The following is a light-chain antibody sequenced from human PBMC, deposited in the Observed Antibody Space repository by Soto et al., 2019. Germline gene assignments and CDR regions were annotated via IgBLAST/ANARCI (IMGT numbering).Light chain of an antibody. CDR2: DAS. CDR1: ESISSW. Sequence: DIPMTQSPSTLSASVGDRVTITCRASESISSWLAWYQQKPGKAPKLLIYDASSLESGVPSRFSGSGSGAEFTLTISSLQPDDSATFYCQQYKSYSPTFGQGTKVEIK. J-gene: IGKJ1*01. CDR3: QQYKSYSPT. V-gene: IGKV1-5*01.